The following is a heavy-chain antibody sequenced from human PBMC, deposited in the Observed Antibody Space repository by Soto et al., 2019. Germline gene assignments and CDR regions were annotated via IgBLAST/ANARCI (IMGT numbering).Heavy chain of an antibody. Sequence: GESLKISCKGSGYSFTSYWIGWVRQMPGKGLEWMGIIYPGDSDTRYSPSFQGQVPISADKSISTAYLQWSSLKASDTAMYYCARQAREYFRSRPIDTIDYWGQGTLVTVSS. J-gene: IGHJ4*02. V-gene: IGHV5-51*01. CDR3: ARQAREYFRSRPIDTIDY. CDR2: IYPGDSDT. CDR1: GYSFTSYW. D-gene: IGHD3-9*01.